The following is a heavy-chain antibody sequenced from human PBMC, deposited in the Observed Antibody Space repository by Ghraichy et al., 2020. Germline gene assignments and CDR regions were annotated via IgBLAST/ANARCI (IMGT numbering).Heavy chain of an antibody. Sequence: SGPTLVKPTQTLTLTCTFSGFSLSTSGVGVGWIRQPPGKALEWLALIYWDDDKRYSPSLKSRLTITKDTSKNQVVLTMTNMDPVDTATYYCARIIAVAGTDAFDIWGQGTMVTVSS. V-gene: IGHV2-5*02. CDR3: ARIIAVAGTDAFDI. D-gene: IGHD6-19*01. J-gene: IGHJ3*02. CDR1: GFSLSTSGVG. CDR2: IYWDDDK.